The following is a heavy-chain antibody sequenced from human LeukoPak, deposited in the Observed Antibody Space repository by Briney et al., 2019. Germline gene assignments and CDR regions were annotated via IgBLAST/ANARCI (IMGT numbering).Heavy chain of an antibody. CDR2: ISGSGGST. J-gene: IGHJ4*02. V-gene: IGHV3-23*01. CDR3: AKVARSTLLYYFDY. CDR1: GFTFSSYA. Sequence: GGSLRFSCAASGFTFSSYAMSWVRQAPGKGLEWVSGISGSGGSTYYADAVKGRFTISRDNSKDTLYLQMNSLRAEDTAVYYCAKVARSTLLYYFDYWGQGTLVTVSS.